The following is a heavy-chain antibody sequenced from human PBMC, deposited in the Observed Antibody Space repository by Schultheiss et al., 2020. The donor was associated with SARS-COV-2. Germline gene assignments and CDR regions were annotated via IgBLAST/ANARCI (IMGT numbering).Heavy chain of an antibody. V-gene: IGHV4-61*10. Sequence: SQTLSLTCTVSGGSISSGSYYWSWIRQPAGKGLEWIGYIYYSGSTYYNPSLKSRVTISVDTSKNQFSLKLSSVTAADTAVYYCARGHVYDFWSGYYKGGWFDPWGQGTLVTVSS. D-gene: IGHD3-3*01. CDR1: GGSISSGSYY. CDR3: ARGHVYDFWSGYYKGGWFDP. CDR2: IYYSGST. J-gene: IGHJ5*02.